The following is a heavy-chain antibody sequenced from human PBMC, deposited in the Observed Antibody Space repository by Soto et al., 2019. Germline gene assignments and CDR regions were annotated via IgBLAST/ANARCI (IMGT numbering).Heavy chain of an antibody. Sequence: SLRLSCAASGFSFSISPMHWVRQAPGKGPEWVALISYDGTNKFYADSVKGRFTISRDNSKSTLYLQVDSLRPEDAAAYYCARDPKTSGGQNWAFNYFDSWGQGTLVTVSS. J-gene: IGHJ4*02. V-gene: IGHV3-30-3*01. CDR3: ARDPKTSGGQNWAFNYFDS. CDR2: ISYDGTNK. D-gene: IGHD7-27*01. CDR1: GFSFSISP.